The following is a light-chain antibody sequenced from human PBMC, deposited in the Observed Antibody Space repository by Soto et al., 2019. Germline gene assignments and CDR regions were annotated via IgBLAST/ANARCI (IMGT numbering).Light chain of an antibody. Sequence: QSVLAQPPSASGTRGQRVTISCSGSSSNIGSDYVFWYQQFPGTTPKLLIYRNNQRPSGVPDRFSGSKSGTSASLAISGLRSEDEADYYCASWDDSLSGVIFGGGTKLTVL. CDR1: SSNIGSDY. CDR3: ASWDDSLSGVI. CDR2: RNN. V-gene: IGLV1-47*01. J-gene: IGLJ2*01.